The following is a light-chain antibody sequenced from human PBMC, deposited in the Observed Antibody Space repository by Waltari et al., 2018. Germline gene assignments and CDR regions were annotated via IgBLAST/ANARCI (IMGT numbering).Light chain of an antibody. J-gene: IGKJ5*01. V-gene: IGKV3-11*01. CDR3: QQRSDWPSIT. CDR1: QSISTY. Sequence: EVVLTQSLATLSLSPGETATLSCRASQSISTYLAWYQHKPGQAPRLLIYDASNRATGIPDRFSGSGSGTDFTLTISSLEPEDFVVYYCQQRSDWPSITFGQGTRLEIK. CDR2: DAS.